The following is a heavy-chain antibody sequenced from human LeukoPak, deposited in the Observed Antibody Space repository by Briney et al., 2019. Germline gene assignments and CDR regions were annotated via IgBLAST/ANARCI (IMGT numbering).Heavy chain of an antibody. J-gene: IGHJ4*02. CDR1: GGTFSSYA. CDR3: ARVEPFSGIAAAGPDY. D-gene: IGHD6-13*01. Sequence: SVKVSCKASGGTFSSYAISWVRQAPGQGLEWMGRIIPILGIANYAQKFQGRVTITADKSTSTAYMELSSLRSEDTAVYYCARVEPFSGIAAAGPDYWGQGTLVTVSS. CDR2: IIPILGIA. V-gene: IGHV1-69*04.